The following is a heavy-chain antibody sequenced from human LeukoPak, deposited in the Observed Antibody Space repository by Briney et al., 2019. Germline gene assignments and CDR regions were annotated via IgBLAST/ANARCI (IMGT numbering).Heavy chain of an antibody. V-gene: IGHV4-61*02. J-gene: IGHJ4*02. CDR3: AREGIAVAGTFDY. CDR1: GGSISSGSYY. D-gene: IGHD6-19*01. CDR2: IYTSGST. Sequence: PSETLSLTCTVSGGSISSGSYYWSWIRQPAGKGLEWTGRIYTSGSTNYNPSLKSRVTISVDTSKNQFSLKLSSVTAADTAVYYCAREGIAVAGTFDYWGQGTLVTVSS.